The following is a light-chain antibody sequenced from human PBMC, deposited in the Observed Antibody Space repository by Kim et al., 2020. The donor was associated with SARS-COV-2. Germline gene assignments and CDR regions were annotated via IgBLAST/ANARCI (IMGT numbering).Light chain of an antibody. CDR1: SSNIGAGYD. CDR3: QSYDSSLSVV. Sequence: QSVLTQPPSVSGAPGQRVTISCTGSSSNIGAGYDVHWYQQLPGTAPKLLIYGNSNRPSGVPDRFSGSKSGTSASLAITGLQAEDEADYYCQSYDSSLSVVFGGVTQLTVL. J-gene: IGLJ2*01. V-gene: IGLV1-40*01. CDR2: GNS.